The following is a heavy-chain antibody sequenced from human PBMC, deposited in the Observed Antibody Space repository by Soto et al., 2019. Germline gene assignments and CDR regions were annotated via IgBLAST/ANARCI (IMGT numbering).Heavy chain of an antibody. CDR2: IDTSGTKI. V-gene: IGHV3-11*01. J-gene: IGHJ4*02. CDR3: ASHYDMWSGYLSPVDY. D-gene: IGHD3-3*01. CDR1: RYTFSHYY. Sequence: GESRGLSWASSRYTFSHYYKSWIRQAPGKGLEWISYIDTSGTKIYYADSVKGRFTITRDNAKNSLYLEMNSLRDEDTAVYYCASHYDMWSGYLSPVDYWGQGTLVTVSS.